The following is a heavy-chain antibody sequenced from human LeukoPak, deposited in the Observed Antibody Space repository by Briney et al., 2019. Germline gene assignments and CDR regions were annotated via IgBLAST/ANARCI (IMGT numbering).Heavy chain of an antibody. J-gene: IGHJ4*02. CDR3: ARERAYYYGSSGYYPFDY. D-gene: IGHD3-22*01. CDR2: ISSSGSTI. Sequence: GGSLRLSCAASGFTLSDYYMSWIRQAPGKGLEWVSYISSSGSTIYYADSVKGRFTISRDNAKNSLYLQMNSLRAEDTAVYYCARERAYYYGSSGYYPFDYWGQGTLVTVSS. CDR1: GFTLSDYY. V-gene: IGHV3-11*01.